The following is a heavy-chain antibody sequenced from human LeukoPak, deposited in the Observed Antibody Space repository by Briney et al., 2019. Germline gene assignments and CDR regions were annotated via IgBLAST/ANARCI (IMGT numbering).Heavy chain of an antibody. CDR2: IRNDGRNK. Sequence: GGSLRLSCGAPGFTFSSYGMHWVRQAPGKGLEWVAFIRNDGRNKYYADSVKGRFTISRDNSKNTLYLQMNSLRAEDTAVYYCAKGLRKLIVGSTEYYFDYWGQGTLVTVSS. V-gene: IGHV3-30*02. CDR3: AKGLRKLIVGSTEYYFDY. J-gene: IGHJ4*02. D-gene: IGHD1-26*01. CDR1: GFTFSSYG.